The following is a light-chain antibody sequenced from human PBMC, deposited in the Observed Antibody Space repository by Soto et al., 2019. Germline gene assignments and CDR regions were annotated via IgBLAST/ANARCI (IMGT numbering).Light chain of an antibody. V-gene: IGKV1-39*01. Sequence: DIQMTQSPSSLSASVGDRVTITCRASQNINSYLKWYQQKPGKAPKLLIYGASSLQSGVPSRFSGSESGTDFTLIISSLQPEDFATYFCQQSYSILPFTFGPGTKIDIK. CDR2: GAS. CDR1: QNINSY. J-gene: IGKJ3*01. CDR3: QQSYSILPFT.